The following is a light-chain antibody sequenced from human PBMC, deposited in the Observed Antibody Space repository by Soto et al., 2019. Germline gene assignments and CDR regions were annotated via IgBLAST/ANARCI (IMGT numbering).Light chain of an antibody. CDR2: AAS. V-gene: IGKV1-17*01. CDR3: LQHNSYPRA. CDR1: QGIGSD. Sequence: QMTQSPSSLSASVGVRVTITCRASQGIGSDLGWYQQKPGKAPNRLIYAASSLQSGVPSRFSGSGSGTEFTLTISSLQPEDFATYYCLQHNSYPRAFGQGTKVEIK. J-gene: IGKJ1*01.